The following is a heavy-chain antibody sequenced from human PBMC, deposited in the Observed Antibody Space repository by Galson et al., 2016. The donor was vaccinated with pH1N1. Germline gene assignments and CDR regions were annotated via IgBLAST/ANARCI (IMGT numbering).Heavy chain of an antibody. CDR1: GYTFTSYA. CDR2: INTNTGNP. D-gene: IGHD3-9*01. J-gene: IGHJ4*02. V-gene: IGHV7-4-1*02. CDR3: ASPRPLLRYFDWLLPGGLDY. Sequence: SVKVSCKASGYTFTSYAMNWVRQAPGQGLEWMGWINTNTGNPTYAQGFTGRFVFSLDTSDSTTYLQISSLKAEDTAVYYCASPRPLLRYFDWLLPGGLDYWGQGTLVTVSS.